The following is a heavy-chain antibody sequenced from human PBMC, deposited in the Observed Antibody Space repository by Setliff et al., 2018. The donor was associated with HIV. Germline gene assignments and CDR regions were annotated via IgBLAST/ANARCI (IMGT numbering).Heavy chain of an antibody. Sequence: SETLSLTCAVYGGSFSGYYWSWIRLPPGKGLEWIGEINHSGSTNYNPSLKSRVTISVDASKNHFSLKVSSVTAADAAVYYCARGPRITLIEVVTSDYYYGMDVWGQGTTVTVSS. CDR2: INHSGST. CDR1: GGSFSGYY. J-gene: IGHJ6*02. D-gene: IGHD3-22*01. V-gene: IGHV4-34*01. CDR3: ARGPRITLIEVVTSDYYYGMDV.